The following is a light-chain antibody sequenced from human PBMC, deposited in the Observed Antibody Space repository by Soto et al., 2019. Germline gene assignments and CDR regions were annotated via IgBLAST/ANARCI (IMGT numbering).Light chain of an antibody. Sequence: QSVLTQPPSMSGAPGQRVPISCTGSSSNLGAGYDVHWYQQHPGTAPKLLIFDNNNRPSGVPDRFSGSKSDTSASLAITGLQAEDEADYYCQSFDTSLSGFVVFGGGTKLTVL. CDR2: DNN. CDR3: QSFDTSLSGFVV. V-gene: IGLV1-40*01. CDR1: SSNLGAGYD. J-gene: IGLJ2*01.